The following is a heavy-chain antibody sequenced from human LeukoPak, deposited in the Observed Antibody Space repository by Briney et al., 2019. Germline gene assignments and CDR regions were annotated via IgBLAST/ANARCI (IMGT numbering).Heavy chain of an antibody. CDR1: GFTFSSYA. V-gene: IGHV3-30*04. CDR3: ATEEVVVAADDY. CDR2: ISYDGSNK. J-gene: IGHJ4*02. D-gene: IGHD2-15*01. Sequence: PGGSLRLSCAASGFTFSSYAMHWVRQAPGKGLEWVAVISYDGSNKYYADSVKGRFTISRDNSKNTLYLQMNSLRAEDTAVYYSATEEVVVAADDYWGQGTLVTVSS.